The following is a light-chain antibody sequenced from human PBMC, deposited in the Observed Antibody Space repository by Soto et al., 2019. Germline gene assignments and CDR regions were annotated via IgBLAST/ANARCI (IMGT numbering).Light chain of an antibody. V-gene: IGKV3D-20*02. CDR2: DAS. J-gene: IGKJ3*01. CDR1: QSVSSNF. Sequence: EIVLTQSPGTLSLSPGERATLSCRASQSVSSNFLAWYQQKPGQAPRLLIYDASNRATGIPARFSGSGSGTDFTLTISSLEPEDFAVYYCQQRSNWPITFGPGTKVDI. CDR3: QQRSNWPIT.